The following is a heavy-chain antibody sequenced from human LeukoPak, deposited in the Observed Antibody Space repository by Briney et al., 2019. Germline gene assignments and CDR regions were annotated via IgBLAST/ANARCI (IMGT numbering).Heavy chain of an antibody. V-gene: IGHV4-59*01. CDR2: IYYSGST. Sequence: SETLSLTCTVSGGSISSYYWSWIRQPPGKGLEWIGYIYYSGSTNYNPSLKSRVTISVDTSKNQFSLKLSSVTAADTAVYYCAKDMGGHRLGTWDYWGQGTLVTVSS. D-gene: IGHD1/OR15-1a*01. CDR3: AKDMGGHRLGTWDY. CDR1: GGSISSYY. J-gene: IGHJ4*02.